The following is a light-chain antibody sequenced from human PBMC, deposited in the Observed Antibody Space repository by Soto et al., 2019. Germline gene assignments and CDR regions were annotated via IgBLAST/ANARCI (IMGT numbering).Light chain of an antibody. J-gene: IGLJ1*01. V-gene: IGLV2-14*01. CDR3: YSFTSSSTDV. CDR1: SSDVGGYNC. CDR2: DVG. Sequence: QSALTQPASVSGSPGQSITISCTGTSSDVGGYNCVSWYQQHPGKAPKLMIYDVGNRPSEVSDRFSGSKSGSTASLTISGLQAEDEADYYCYSFTSSSTDVFGTGTKLTVL.